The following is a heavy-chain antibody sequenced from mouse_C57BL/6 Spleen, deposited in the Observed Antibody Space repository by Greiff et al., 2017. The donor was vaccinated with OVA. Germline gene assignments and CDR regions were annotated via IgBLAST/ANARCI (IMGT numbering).Heavy chain of an antibody. CDR2: IYPGSGST. V-gene: IGHV1-55*01. Sequence: QVQLQQPGAELVKPGASVKMSCKASGYTFTSYWLTWVKQRPGQGLEWIGDIYPGSGSTNYNEKFKSKATLTVDTSSSTAYMQLSSLTSEDSAVYYCAREGGLRHYFDYWGQGTTLTVSS. D-gene: IGHD1-1*01. CDR1: GYTFTSYW. J-gene: IGHJ2*01. CDR3: AREGGLRHYFDY.